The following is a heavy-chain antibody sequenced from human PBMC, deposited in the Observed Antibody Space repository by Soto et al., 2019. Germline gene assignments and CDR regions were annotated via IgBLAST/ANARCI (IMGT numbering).Heavy chain of an antibody. D-gene: IGHD4-4*01. Sequence: GGSLRLSCEASGFIFSGSSMHWVRQASGKGLEWVGRIRSKPNNYATEYAASVKGRFTISRDDSKNTAYLQMNSLKTEDTAVYYCTRHTVDIWGQGTMVTVSS. V-gene: IGHV3-73*01. CDR1: GFIFSGSS. CDR3: TRHTVDI. CDR2: IRSKPNNYAT. J-gene: IGHJ3*02.